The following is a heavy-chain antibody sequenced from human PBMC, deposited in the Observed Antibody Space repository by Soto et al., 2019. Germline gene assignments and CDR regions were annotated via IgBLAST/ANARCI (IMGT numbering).Heavy chain of an antibody. CDR2: ISGSGGST. CDR1: GFTFSSYA. J-gene: IGHJ3*02. CDR3: AKDIAAAGIGGDAFDI. D-gene: IGHD6-13*01. V-gene: IGHV3-23*01. Sequence: GGSLRLSCAASGFTFSSYAMSWVRQAPGKGLEWVSAISGSGGSTYYADSLKGRFTIARYNSKNTLYLQMNSLRAEDTAVYYCAKDIAAAGIGGDAFDIWGQGTMVTVSS.